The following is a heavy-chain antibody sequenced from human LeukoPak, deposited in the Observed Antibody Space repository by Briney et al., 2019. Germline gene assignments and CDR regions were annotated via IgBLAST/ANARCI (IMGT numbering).Heavy chain of an antibody. V-gene: IGHV3-21*01. CDR2: ISSSSSYI. D-gene: IGHD3-22*01. Sequence: GGSLRLSCAASGFTFSSYSMNWLRQAPGKGLEWVSSISSSSSYIYYADSVKGRFTISRDNAKNSLYLQMNSLRAEDTAVYYCARGYYDSSDYEYFHHWGQGTLVTVSS. J-gene: IGHJ1*01. CDR1: GFTFSSYS. CDR3: ARGYYDSSDYEYFHH.